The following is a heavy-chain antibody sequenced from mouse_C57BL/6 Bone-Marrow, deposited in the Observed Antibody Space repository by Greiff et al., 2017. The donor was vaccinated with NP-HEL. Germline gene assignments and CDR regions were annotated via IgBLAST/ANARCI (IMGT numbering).Heavy chain of an antibody. V-gene: IGHV1-72*01. CDR2: IDPNSGGT. D-gene: IGHD4-1*01. Sequence: QVQLQQPGAELVKPGASVKLSCKASGYTFTSYWMHWVKQRPGRGLEWIGRIDPNSGGTKYTAKFQSKATLTVDKPSSPAYMQLSSLTSEDSAVEYCARKGDGTRYAMDYWGQGTSVTVSS. CDR3: ARKGDGTRYAMDY. CDR1: GYTFTSYW. J-gene: IGHJ4*01.